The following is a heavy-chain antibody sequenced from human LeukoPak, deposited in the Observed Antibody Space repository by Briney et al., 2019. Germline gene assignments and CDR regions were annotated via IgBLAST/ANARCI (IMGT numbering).Heavy chain of an antibody. V-gene: IGHV4-61*01. CDR3: TRRCKDAYTLYCFDY. J-gene: IGHJ4*02. Sequence: SETLSLTCAVSGGSISISNSNWWSWVRQPPGKGLEWIGHMYYSGGTNYNPSLKSRVTISVDTSKNQFSLKLSSVTAADTAVYYCTRRCKDAYTLYCFDYWGQGTLVTVSS. CDR2: MYYSGGT. CDR1: GGSISISNSNW. D-gene: IGHD5-24*01.